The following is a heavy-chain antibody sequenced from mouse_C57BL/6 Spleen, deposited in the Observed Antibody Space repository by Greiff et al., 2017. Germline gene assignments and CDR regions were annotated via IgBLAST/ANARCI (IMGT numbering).Heavy chain of an antibody. J-gene: IGHJ1*03. Sequence: EVKLEESGGGLVQPGGSMKLSCAASGFTFSDAWMDWVRQSPEKGLEWVAEIRNKANNHATYYAESVKGRFTISRDDSKSSVYLQKNSLRAEDTGIYYCTRVLNYYGSSHWYCDVWGTGTTVTVAS. CDR2: IRNKANNHAT. D-gene: IGHD1-1*01. CDR3: TRVLNYYGSSHWYCDV. V-gene: IGHV6-6*01. CDR1: GFTFSDAW.